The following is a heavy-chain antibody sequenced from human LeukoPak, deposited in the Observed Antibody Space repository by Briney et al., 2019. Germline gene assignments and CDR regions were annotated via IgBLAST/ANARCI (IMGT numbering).Heavy chain of an antibody. CDR3: AKDRDSSGWSLYFDY. Sequence: GGSLRLSCAASGFTFSSYAMSWVRQAPGKGLEWVSAISGSGGSTYYADSVKGRFTISRDNSKNTLYLQMNSLRDEDTAVYYCAKDRDSSGWSLYFDYWGQGTLVTVSS. CDR2: ISGSGGST. CDR1: GFTFSSYA. V-gene: IGHV3-23*01. J-gene: IGHJ4*02. D-gene: IGHD6-19*01.